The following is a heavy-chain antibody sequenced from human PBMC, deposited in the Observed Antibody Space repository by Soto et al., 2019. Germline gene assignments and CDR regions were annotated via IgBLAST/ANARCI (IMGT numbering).Heavy chain of an antibody. CDR1: GYTFPSYD. CDR3: ARRGYSSSWYYYYYYGMDV. CDR2: MNPNSGNT. V-gene: IGHV1-8*01. J-gene: IGHJ6*02. D-gene: IGHD6-13*01. Sequence: ASVKVSCKASGYTFPSYDIKWVRQATGPGLEWMGWMNPNSGNTGYAQKFQGRVTMTRNTSISTAYMELSSLRSEDTAVYYCARRGYSSSWYYYYYYGMDVWGQGTTVTVSS.